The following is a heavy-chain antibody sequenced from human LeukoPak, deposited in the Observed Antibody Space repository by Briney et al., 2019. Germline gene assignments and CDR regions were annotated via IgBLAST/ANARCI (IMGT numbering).Heavy chain of an antibody. Sequence: ASVKVSCKASGYTFTSYGISWVRQAPGQGLEWMGWISAYNGNTNYAQKLQGRVTMTTGTSTSTAYMELRSLRSDDTAVYYCARVHYYDSSGFEPYYMDVWGKGTTVTVSS. V-gene: IGHV1-18*01. CDR1: GYTFTSYG. CDR2: ISAYNGNT. CDR3: ARVHYYDSSGFEPYYMDV. J-gene: IGHJ6*03. D-gene: IGHD3-22*01.